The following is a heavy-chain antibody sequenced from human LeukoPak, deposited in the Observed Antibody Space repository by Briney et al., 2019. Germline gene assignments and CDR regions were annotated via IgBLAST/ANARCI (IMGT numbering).Heavy chain of an antibody. Sequence: TGGSLRLSCAASGFTFSSYSMNWVRQAPGKGLEWVSSISSSSSYIYYADSVKGRFTISRDNAKNSLYLQMNSLRAEGTAVYYCARGRRVYYDSSGYYGDYWGQGTLVTVSS. CDR3: ARGRRVYYDSSGYYGDY. J-gene: IGHJ4*02. CDR2: ISSSSSYI. V-gene: IGHV3-21*01. CDR1: GFTFSSYS. D-gene: IGHD3-22*01.